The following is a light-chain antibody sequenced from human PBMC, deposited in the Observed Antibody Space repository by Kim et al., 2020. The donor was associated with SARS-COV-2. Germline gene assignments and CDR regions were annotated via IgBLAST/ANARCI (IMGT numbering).Light chain of an antibody. Sequence: RVTNSCTGSSSNSGAGYDVHWYQQLPRTAPKLLIFGNSNRPSGVPDRFSGSKSGTSASLAVTGLQADDEAEYYCQSYDSSLSGVVFGGGTQLTVL. CDR3: QSYDSSLSGVV. CDR2: GNS. V-gene: IGLV1-40*01. CDR1: SSNSGAGYD. J-gene: IGLJ2*01.